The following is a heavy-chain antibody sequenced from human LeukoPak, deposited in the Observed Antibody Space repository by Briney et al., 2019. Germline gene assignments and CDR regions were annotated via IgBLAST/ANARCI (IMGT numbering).Heavy chain of an antibody. Sequence: ASVKVSCKASGYTFTGYYMHWVRQATGQGLEWMGWMNPNSGNTGYAQKFQGRVTMTRNTSISTAYMELSSLRSEDTAVYYCARSRPRDDSSGLFNWGQGTLVTVSS. CDR3: ARSRPRDDSSGLFN. J-gene: IGHJ4*02. CDR2: MNPNSGNT. CDR1: GYTFTGYY. D-gene: IGHD3-22*01. V-gene: IGHV1-8*02.